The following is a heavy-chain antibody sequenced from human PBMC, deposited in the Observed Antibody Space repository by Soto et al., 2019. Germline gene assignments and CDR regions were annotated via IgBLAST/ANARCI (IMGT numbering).Heavy chain of an antibody. V-gene: IGHV1-3*05. J-gene: IGHJ4*02. CDR1: GYTFTSYA. CDR2: INAGNGNT. D-gene: IGHD2-15*01. Sequence: QVQLVQSGAAEKKPGASVKVSCKASGYTFTSYAMHWVRQAPGQRLEWMGWINAGNGNTKYSQKFQGRVTITRDTSASTAYMELSSLTSEDTAVYYCARGTVVTHFDYWGQGTLVTVSS. CDR3: ARGTVVTHFDY.